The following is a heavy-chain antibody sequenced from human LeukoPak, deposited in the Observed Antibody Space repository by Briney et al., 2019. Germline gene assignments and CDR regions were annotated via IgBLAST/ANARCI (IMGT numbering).Heavy chain of an antibody. CDR3: ASPGIVGATF. D-gene: IGHD1-26*01. V-gene: IGHV4-38-2*02. CDR1: GYSISSGYY. J-gene: IGHJ3*01. CDR2: IYYSGST. Sequence: SETLSLTCTISGYSISSGYYWGWIRQPPGKGLEWIGSIYYSGSTYYNPSLKSRVTISVDTSKNQFSLKLSSVTAADTAVYYCASPGIVGATFWGQGTMVTVSS.